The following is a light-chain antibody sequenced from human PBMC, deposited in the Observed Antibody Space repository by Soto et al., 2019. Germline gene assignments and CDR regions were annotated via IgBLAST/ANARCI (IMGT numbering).Light chain of an antibody. CDR3: QQSHSTPIT. CDR2: AAS. CDR1: QNINTY. V-gene: IGKV1-39*01. Sequence: DIQMTQSPSSLSASVGDRVTITCRASQNINTYLSWYQQQPGKAPKLLIYAASRLQSGVSSRFSGSGSGADFTLTISSLQPEDFATYYCQQSHSTPITFGQGTRLEIK. J-gene: IGKJ5*01.